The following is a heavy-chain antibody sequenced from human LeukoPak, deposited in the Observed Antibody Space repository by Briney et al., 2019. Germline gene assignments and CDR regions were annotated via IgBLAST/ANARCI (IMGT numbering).Heavy chain of an antibody. CDR3: AKAGAGNYDFWSGYRGYNWFDP. D-gene: IGHD3-3*01. J-gene: IGHJ5*02. CDR1: GFTFSSYG. Sequence: PPGRSLRLSCAASGFTFSSYGMHWVRQAPGKGLEWVAVISYDGSNKYYADSVKGRFTISRDNSKNTLYLQMNSLRAEDTAVYYCAKAGAGNYDFWSGYRGYNWFDPWGQGTLVTVSS. V-gene: IGHV3-30*18. CDR2: ISYDGSNK.